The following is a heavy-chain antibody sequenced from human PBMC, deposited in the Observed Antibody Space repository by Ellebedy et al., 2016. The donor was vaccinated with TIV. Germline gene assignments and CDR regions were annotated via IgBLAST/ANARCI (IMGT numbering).Heavy chain of an antibody. J-gene: IGHJ4*02. Sequence: MPSETLSLTCTVSGGSISSGDYYWGWIRQPPGKGLEWIGSIYYSGSTYYNPSLKSRVTISVDTSKNQFSLKLSSVTAADTAVYYCARLIDGVATRDYWGQGTLVTVSS. CDR1: GGSISSGDYY. V-gene: IGHV4-39*07. D-gene: IGHD5-12*01. CDR2: IYYSGST. CDR3: ARLIDGVATRDY.